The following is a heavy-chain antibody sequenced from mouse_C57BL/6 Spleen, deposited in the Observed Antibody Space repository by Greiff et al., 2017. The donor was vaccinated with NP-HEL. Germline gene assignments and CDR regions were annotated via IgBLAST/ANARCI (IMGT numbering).Heavy chain of an antibody. V-gene: IGHV1-53*01. CDR3: ARKAPIYFFDY. J-gene: IGHJ2*01. CDR1: GYTFTSYW. Sequence: QVHVKQPGTELVKPGASVKLSCKASGYTFTSYWMHWVKQRPGQGLEWIGNINPSNGGTNYNEKFKSKATLTVDKSSSTAYMQLSSLTSEDSAVYYCARKAPIYFFDYWGQGTTLTVSS. CDR2: INPSNGGT.